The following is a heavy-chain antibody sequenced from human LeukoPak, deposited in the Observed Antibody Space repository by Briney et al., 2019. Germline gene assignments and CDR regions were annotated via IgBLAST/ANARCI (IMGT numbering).Heavy chain of an antibody. Sequence: ASVKVSCKASGYTFTSYGISWVRQAPGQGLEWMGWISAYNGNTNYAQKLQGRVTMTTDTSTSTAYMELRSLRSDDTAVYYCARDKPVRYCSSTSCYTRDSGIKWFDPWGQGTLVTVSS. CDR2: ISAYNGNT. CDR3: ARDKPVRYCSSTSCYTRDSGIKWFDP. D-gene: IGHD2-2*02. V-gene: IGHV1-18*01. J-gene: IGHJ5*02. CDR1: GYTFTSYG.